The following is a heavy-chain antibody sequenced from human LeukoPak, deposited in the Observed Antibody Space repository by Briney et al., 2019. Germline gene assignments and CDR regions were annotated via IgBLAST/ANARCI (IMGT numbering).Heavy chain of an antibody. Sequence: SGGSLRLSCAASGFTFSSYAMSWVSQAPGKGLEWVSAISGSGGSTYHADSVEGPFTISRDNSKNTLDLQMSSLRAEDTAVYYCTKDPYCSSTSCLNWFDPWGQGTLVTVSS. CDR3: TKDPYCSSTSCLNWFDP. D-gene: IGHD2-2*01. V-gene: IGHV3-23*01. CDR2: ISGSGGST. CDR1: GFTFSSYA. J-gene: IGHJ5*02.